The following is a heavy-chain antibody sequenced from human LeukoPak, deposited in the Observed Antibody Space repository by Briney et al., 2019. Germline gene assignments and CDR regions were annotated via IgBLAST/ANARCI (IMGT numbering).Heavy chain of an antibody. D-gene: IGHD3-3*01. CDR2: IYYNGRT. V-gene: IGHV4-39*01. J-gene: IGHJ3*01. Sequence: SETMSLTCTVSGDSINNNNYYWGWIRQPPGEGLEWIGNIYYNGRTYYSPSLKSRGTISVDTSNNQFSLKLNSVTAADTAVYYCARITDRTIFGEIMHGFDVWGQGTPVTVSS. CDR3: ARITDRTIFGEIMHGFDV. CDR1: GDSINNNNYY.